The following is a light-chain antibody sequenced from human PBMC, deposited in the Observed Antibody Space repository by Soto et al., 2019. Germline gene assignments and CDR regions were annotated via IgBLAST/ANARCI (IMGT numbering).Light chain of an antibody. V-gene: IGLV1-47*01. CDR1: SSNIGSNY. J-gene: IGLJ3*02. CDR3: AAWDDSLSGVV. Sequence: QSVLTQPPSASGTPGHRGTISCSGSSSNIGSNYVYWYQQLQGTAPKLLLYRNNQRPSGVPDRFSCSKSGTTASLAISGLRSDDEGIYCCAAWDDSLSGVVFGGG. CDR2: RNN.